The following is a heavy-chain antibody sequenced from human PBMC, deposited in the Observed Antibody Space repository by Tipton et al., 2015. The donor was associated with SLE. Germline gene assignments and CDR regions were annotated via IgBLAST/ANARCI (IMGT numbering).Heavy chain of an antibody. J-gene: IGHJ4*02. D-gene: IGHD6-13*01. CDR2: IRSKAYGGTT. Sequence: SLRLSCTASGFTFGYYAMSWVHQAPGKGLEWVGFIRSKAYGGTTEYAASVKGRFTISRDDSKSIAYLQMNSLKTEDTAVYFCTRAQGIATLPDYWGQGTLVTVSS. V-gene: IGHV3-49*04. CDR3: TRAQGIATLPDY. CDR1: GFTFGYYA.